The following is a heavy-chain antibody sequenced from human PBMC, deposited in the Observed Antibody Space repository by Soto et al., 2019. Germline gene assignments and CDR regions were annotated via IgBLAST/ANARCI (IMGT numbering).Heavy chain of an antibody. CDR3: VKDGSSGWPYFYDMDV. J-gene: IGHJ6*02. V-gene: IGHV3-30*18. D-gene: IGHD6-19*01. Sequence: GGSLRLSCAASGFTFSSYGMHWVRQAPGKGLEWVAVISYDGRNKYYADAVKGRFTISRDNSKNALYLQMSSLRAEDTAVYYCVKDGSSGWPYFYDMDVWGQGTTVTVSS. CDR2: ISYDGRNK. CDR1: GFTFSSYG.